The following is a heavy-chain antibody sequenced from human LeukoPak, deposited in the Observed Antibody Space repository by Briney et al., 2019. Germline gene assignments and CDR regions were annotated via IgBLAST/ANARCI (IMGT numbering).Heavy chain of an antibody. J-gene: IGHJ4*02. Sequence: SVKVSCKASGGTFSSYAISWVRQAPGQGLEWMGGIIPIFGTANYAQKFQGRVTITTDESTSTAYMELSSLRSEDTAVYYCAREPLSPQSGATYYFDYWGQGTLVAVSS. CDR2: IIPIFGTA. CDR3: AREPLSPQSGATYYFDY. CDR1: GGTFSSYA. V-gene: IGHV1-69*05. D-gene: IGHD1-26*01.